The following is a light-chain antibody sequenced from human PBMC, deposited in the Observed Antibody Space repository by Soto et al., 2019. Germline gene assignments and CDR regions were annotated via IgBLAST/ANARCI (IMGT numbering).Light chain of an antibody. Sequence: EIVLTQSPATLSLSPGERATLSCRASQSVSSYLAWYQQKPGQAPRHLIYDASNRATGIPARFSGSGSGTDFTLTISSLEPEDFAVYYCQQRSNWPGPPTFGGGTKVEIK. V-gene: IGKV3-11*01. CDR2: DAS. J-gene: IGKJ4*01. CDR3: QQRSNWPGPPT. CDR1: QSVSSY.